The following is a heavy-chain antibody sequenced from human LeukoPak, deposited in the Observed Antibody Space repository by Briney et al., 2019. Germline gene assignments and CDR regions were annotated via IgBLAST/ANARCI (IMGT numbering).Heavy chain of an antibody. J-gene: IGHJ6*03. CDR1: GYTFTSYA. Sequence: ASVKVSCKASGYTFTSYAISWVRQAPGQGLEWMGGIIPIFGTANYAQKFQGRVTITADESTSTAYMELSSLRSEDTAVYYCARSPGGVVSYYYYYMDVWGKGTTVTVSS. CDR2: IIPIFGTA. CDR3: ARSPGGVVSYYYYYMDV. D-gene: IGHD3-3*01. V-gene: IGHV1-69*13.